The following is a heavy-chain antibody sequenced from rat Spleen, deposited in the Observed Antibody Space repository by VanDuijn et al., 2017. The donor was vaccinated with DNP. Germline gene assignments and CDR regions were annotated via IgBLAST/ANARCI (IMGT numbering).Heavy chain of an antibody. J-gene: IGHJ3*01. CDR1: GFTFKNYW. D-gene: IGHD3-5*01. V-gene: IGHV5-31*01. CDR3: ATLRGGY. CDR2: ISTSGSKI. Sequence: EVQLVESGGDLVRPGRSLKLSCVASGFTFKNYWMTWIRHVPGKGLEWVASISTSGSKIYYPDSVKGRFTISRDNAKNTQYLQMDSLRSEDTATYYCATLRGGYWGQGTLVTVSS.